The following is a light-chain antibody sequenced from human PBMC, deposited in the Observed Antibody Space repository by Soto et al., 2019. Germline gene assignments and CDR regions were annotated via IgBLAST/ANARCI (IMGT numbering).Light chain of an antibody. J-gene: IGKJ5*01. CDR1: QGVSSSY. CDR2: GAS. Sequence: EIVLTQSPGTLSLSPGEGATLSCRASQGVSSSYLAWYQQKPGQAPRLLIYGASSRATGIPDRFSGSGSGTDFTLTISRLEPEDFALYYCQHYYGTSPISFGQGTRLEIK. V-gene: IGKV3-20*01. CDR3: QHYYGTSPIS.